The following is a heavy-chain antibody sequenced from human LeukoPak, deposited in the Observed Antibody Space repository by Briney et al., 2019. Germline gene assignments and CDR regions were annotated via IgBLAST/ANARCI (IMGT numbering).Heavy chain of an antibody. CDR2: INPNSGGT. J-gene: IGHJ6*03. D-gene: IGHD5-12*01. Sequence: GASVKVSCKASGYTFTGYYMHWVRQAPGQGLEWMGRINPNSGGTNYAQKFQGRVTITRDTSISTAYMELSRLRSDDTAVYYCARTTEGYAGGPGYSYYYYMDVWGKGTTVTISS. V-gene: IGHV1-2*06. CDR1: GYTFTGYY. CDR3: ARTTEGYAGGPGYSYYYYMDV.